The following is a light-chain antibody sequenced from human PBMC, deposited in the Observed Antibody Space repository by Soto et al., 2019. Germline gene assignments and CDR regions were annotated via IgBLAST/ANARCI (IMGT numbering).Light chain of an antibody. CDR2: AAS. Sequence: DIQMTQSPSSLSASVGDRVTITCRASQTISNYLNWYQQKPGKAPKLRIYAASSLQSGVPSRFSGSGSGTDFTLSISSLQPEDFATYYCQQSYATPRTFGQGTKVDIK. J-gene: IGKJ1*01. V-gene: IGKV1-39*01. CDR3: QQSYATPRT. CDR1: QTISNY.